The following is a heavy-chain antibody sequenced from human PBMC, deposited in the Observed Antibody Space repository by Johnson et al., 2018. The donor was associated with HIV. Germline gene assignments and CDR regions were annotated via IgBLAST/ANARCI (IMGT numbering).Heavy chain of an antibody. D-gene: IGHD1-26*01. CDR2: IRISGSTI. Sequence: QVQLVESGGGLVKPGGSLRLSCAASGFTFSDYYMSWIRQAPGKGLEWVSYIRISGSTIYYADSVKGRFTISRDNAKNSLYLHMNSLRAEDTAVYYCARDRTSQLWELLPDDAFDIWGQGTMGTVSS. J-gene: IGHJ3*02. CDR3: ARDRTSQLWELLPDDAFDI. V-gene: IGHV3-11*04. CDR1: GFTFSDYY.